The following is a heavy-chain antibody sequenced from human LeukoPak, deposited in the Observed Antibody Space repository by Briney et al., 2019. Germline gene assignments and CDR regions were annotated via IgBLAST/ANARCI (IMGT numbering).Heavy chain of an antibody. CDR2: IHTSGST. CDR1: GGSTSNYF. CDR3: ARDPEGHGYYFDY. V-gene: IGHV4-4*07. Sequence: SETLSLTCTASGGSTSNYFCTWLRQSAGKGLEWIGRIHTSGSTNYNPSLKSRVSMSVDTSKNQFSLKLSSVTAADTAVYYCARDPEGHGYYFDYWGQGALVTVSS. J-gene: IGHJ4*02. D-gene: IGHD3-3*01.